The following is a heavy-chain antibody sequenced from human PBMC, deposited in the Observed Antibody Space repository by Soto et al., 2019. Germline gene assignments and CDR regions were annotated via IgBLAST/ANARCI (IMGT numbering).Heavy chain of an antibody. D-gene: IGHD6-13*01. CDR1: GFTYSSYS. V-gene: IGHV3-48*01. Sequence: EVQLVESGGGLVQPGGSLRLSCAASGFTYSSYSMNWVRQAPGKGLEWVSYISSSSSTIYYADSVKGRFTISRDNAKNSLYLQMNSLRAEDTAVYYCARSPRRSTLIPGIAGGPLTEFDYWGQGTLVTVSS. CDR3: ARSPRRSTLIPGIAGGPLTEFDY. J-gene: IGHJ4*02. CDR2: ISSSSSTI.